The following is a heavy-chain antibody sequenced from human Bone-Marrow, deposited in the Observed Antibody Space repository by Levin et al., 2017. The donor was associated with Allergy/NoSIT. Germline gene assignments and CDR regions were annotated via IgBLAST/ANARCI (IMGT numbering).Heavy chain of an antibody. CDR1: GDSVSSASSN. CDR3: AGGLAAGAGRGYYDS. D-gene: IGHD1-26*01. Sequence: PSETLSLTCIVSGDSVSSASSNWDWIRQSPGKGLEWIASTYYTGTTSYNPSLKSRVTISLDKSKNHFSLKLTSVTAADPAMYFCAGGLAAGAGRGYYDSWGQGTLVTVSS. V-gene: IGHV4-39*07. J-gene: IGHJ4*02. CDR2: TYYTGTT.